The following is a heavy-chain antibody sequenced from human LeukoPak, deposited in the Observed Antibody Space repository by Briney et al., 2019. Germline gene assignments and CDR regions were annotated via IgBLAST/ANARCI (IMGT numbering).Heavy chain of an antibody. D-gene: IGHD2-2*01. CDR1: AGSLSSYY. Sequence: PPETLSLTCTVSAGSLSSYYWSWVRQPPGKGLEWISYIYYSGSTNYNPSLKSRVTISVDTSKNQFSLKLSSVTATDTAVYYCARGYCSSTSCYGYWGQGTLVTVS. CDR3: ARGYCSSTSCYGY. V-gene: IGHV4-59*01. J-gene: IGHJ4*02. CDR2: IYYSGST.